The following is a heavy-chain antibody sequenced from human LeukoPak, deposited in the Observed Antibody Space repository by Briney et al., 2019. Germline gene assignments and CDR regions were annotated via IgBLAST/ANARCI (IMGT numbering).Heavy chain of an antibody. CDR2: INDGGST. V-gene: IGHV4-34*09. CDR3: ARGYDSSGYYPLMH. D-gene: IGHD3-22*01. CDR1: GGSFTKHQ. J-gene: IGHJ1*01. Sequence: SETLSLTCAVYGGSFTKHQWSWIRQPPGKGLEWIGAINDGGSTNYNPSLKSRVTISVDTSKNQFSLKLSSVTAADTAVYYCARGYDSSGYYPLMHWGQGTLVTVS.